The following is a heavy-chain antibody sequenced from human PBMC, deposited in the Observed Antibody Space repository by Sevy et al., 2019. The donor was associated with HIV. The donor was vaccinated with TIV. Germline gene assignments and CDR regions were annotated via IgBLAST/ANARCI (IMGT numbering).Heavy chain of an antibody. CDR2: ISSSSSTI. CDR1: GFTFSSYS. CDR3: ARDRGTTVTPFDY. J-gene: IGHJ4*02. D-gene: IGHD4-17*01. V-gene: IGHV3-48*02. Sequence: LSLTCAASGFTFSSYSTNWVRQAPGKGLEWVSYISSSSSTIYYADSVKGRFTISRDNAKNSLYLQMNSLRDEDTAVYYCARDRGTTVTPFDYWGQGTLVTVSS.